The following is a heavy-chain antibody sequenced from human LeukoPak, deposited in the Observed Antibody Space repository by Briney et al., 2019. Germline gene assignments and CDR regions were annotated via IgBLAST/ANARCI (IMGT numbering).Heavy chain of an antibody. V-gene: IGHV4-39*07. Sequence: PSETLSLTCTVSGGSISSSSYYWGWIRQPPGKGLEWIGSIYYSGSTYYNPSLKSRVTISVDTSKNQFSLKLSSVTAADTAVYYCASGRGNNNWFDPWGQGTLVTVSS. CDR3: ASGRGNNNWFDP. CDR1: GGSISSSSYY. CDR2: IYYSGST. D-gene: IGHD4-23*01. J-gene: IGHJ5*02.